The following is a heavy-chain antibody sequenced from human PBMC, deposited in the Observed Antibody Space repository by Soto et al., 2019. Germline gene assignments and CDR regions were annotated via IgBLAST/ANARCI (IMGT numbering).Heavy chain of an antibody. CDR2: INHSGST. D-gene: IGHD6-13*01. Sequence: QVQLQQWGAGLLKPSETLSLTCAVYGGSFSGYYWSWIRQPPGKGLEWIGEINHSGSTNYNPSLKSRVTISVDTSKNQFSLKLSSVTAADTAVYYCARASSPYYSSSWYHQGNKNRSGSYGSSTLDYWGQGTLVTVSS. V-gene: IGHV4-34*01. J-gene: IGHJ4*02. CDR3: ARASSPYYSSSWYHQGNKNRSGSYGSSTLDY. CDR1: GGSFSGYY.